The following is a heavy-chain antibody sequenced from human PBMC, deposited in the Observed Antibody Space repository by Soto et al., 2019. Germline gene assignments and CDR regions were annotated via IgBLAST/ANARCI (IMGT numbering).Heavy chain of an antibody. V-gene: IGHV1-69*12. CDR3: AVWFGAAFDI. D-gene: IGHD3-10*01. CDR1: GGTFSSYA. CDR2: IIPIFGTA. J-gene: IGHJ3*02. Sequence: QVQLVQSGAEVKKPGSSVKVSCKASGGTFSSYAISWVRQAPGQGLEWMGGIIPIFGTANYAQKFQGSVKMTADESTSTDYTELSSVISEDTDVYYCAVWFGAAFDIRGQGTMVTVSS.